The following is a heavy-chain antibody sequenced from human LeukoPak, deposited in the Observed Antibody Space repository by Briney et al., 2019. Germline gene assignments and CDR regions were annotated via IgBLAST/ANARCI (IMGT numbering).Heavy chain of an antibody. CDR2: IYYSGTS. CDR1: GGSISSSGYY. J-gene: IGHJ4*02. V-gene: IGHV4-39*01. Sequence: KASETLSLTCTVSGGSISSSGYYWGWLRQPPGKGLEWIGSIYYSGTSYYNPSLKSRVTISVDTSKNQFSLKLTSVTAADTAVYYCQVSAGRNLDYWGPGTLVTVSS. D-gene: IGHD1-26*01. CDR3: QVSAGRNLDY.